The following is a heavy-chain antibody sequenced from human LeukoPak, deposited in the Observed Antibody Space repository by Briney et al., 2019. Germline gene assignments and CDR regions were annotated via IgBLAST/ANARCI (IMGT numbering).Heavy chain of an antibody. V-gene: IGHV3-7*01. CDR3: ARDDGDV. CDR2: INEDGSGK. Sequence: GGSLRLSCVSSGFTFSNYWMKWVRQAPGKGLEWVASINEDGSGKFSVGSVKDRITISRDNTRNSLDLQINSLTVEDTAIYYCARDDGDVWGTGITVTVSS. J-gene: IGHJ6*04. CDR1: GFTFSNYW.